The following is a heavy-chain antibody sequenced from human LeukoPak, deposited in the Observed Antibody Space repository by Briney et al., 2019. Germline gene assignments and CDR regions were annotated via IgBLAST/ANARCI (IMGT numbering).Heavy chain of an antibody. CDR1: AGSISSSY. D-gene: IGHD6-13*01. CDR3: AREGAASEGFDY. V-gene: IGHV4-59*01. J-gene: IGHJ4*02. Sequence: PSETLSPTCPVSAGSISSSYWSWIRQPPGKGLEWIGYIYYSGSTNYNPSLKTRATISVDTSKNQFTLKLSSVTAADTAVYYCAREGAASEGFDYWGQGTLVTVSS. CDR2: IYYSGST.